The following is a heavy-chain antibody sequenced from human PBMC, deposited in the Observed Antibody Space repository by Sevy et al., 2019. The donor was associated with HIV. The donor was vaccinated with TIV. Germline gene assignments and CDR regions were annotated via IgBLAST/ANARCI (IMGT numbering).Heavy chain of an antibody. J-gene: IGHJ3*02. D-gene: IGHD1-1*01. CDR3: ARALAATRSDDTFDI. CDR2: ISSSRSGSVI. CDR1: GLMFSDSY. Sequence: GGSLRLSCAASGLMFSDSYMNWIRQAPGKGLEWVSYISSSRSGSVIYYADSVKGRFTISRDNAKNSVYLQLNSLRAEDTAMYYCARALAATRSDDTFDIWGQGTMVTVSS. V-gene: IGHV3-11*04.